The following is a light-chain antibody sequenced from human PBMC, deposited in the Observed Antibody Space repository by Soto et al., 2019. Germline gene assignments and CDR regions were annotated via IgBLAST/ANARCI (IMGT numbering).Light chain of an antibody. CDR1: QSINSW. Sequence: DSQMSQSPSTMSASVGDRVTITCRASQSINSWLAWYQQKPGKAPKLLIYKASSLQNGVSSRFSGSGSGTEFTLTIRGLQPEDFATYYCQQYHIFPLAFGGGTKVEIK. V-gene: IGKV1-5*03. J-gene: IGKJ4*01. CDR2: KAS. CDR3: QQYHIFPLA.